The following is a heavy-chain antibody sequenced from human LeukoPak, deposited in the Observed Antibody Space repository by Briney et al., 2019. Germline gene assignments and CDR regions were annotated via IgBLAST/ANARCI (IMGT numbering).Heavy chain of an antibody. Sequence: ASVTVSCKASGYTFSDYYLQWLRQAPGQGVKWMGWINPNNCGTNTAQKIQSRVTMTRDTSVSTAYMELSRLRSDDTAVYYCARDHCTSSGCYEYYYYGMDVWGQGTTVTVSS. CDR2: INPNNCGT. V-gene: IGHV1-2*02. CDR1: GYTFSDYY. CDR3: ARDHCTSSGCYEYYYYGMDV. J-gene: IGHJ6*02. D-gene: IGHD2-2*01.